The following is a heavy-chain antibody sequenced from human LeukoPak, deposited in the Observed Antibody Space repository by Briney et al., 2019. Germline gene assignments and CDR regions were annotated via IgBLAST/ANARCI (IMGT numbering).Heavy chain of an antibody. Sequence: GGSLRLSGAASGFTFRSYSMNWVRQAPGKGLEGCSYISSGSNVIYYTDSVKGRFTISRDNAENSLYLQMSSLRVENTAVYFCARGSDSGGYYYVDWGQGTLVTVSS. J-gene: IGHJ4*02. D-gene: IGHD3-22*01. CDR3: ARGSDSGGYYYVD. CDR1: GFTFRSYS. CDR2: ISSGSNVI. V-gene: IGHV3-48*01.